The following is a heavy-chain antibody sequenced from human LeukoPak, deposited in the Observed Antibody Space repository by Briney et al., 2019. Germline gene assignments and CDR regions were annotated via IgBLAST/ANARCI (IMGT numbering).Heavy chain of an antibody. J-gene: IGHJ4*02. Sequence: GGSLRLSCAASGFTFSSYEMNWVRQAPGKGLEWVSYISSSGSTIYYADSVKGRFTISRDNAKNSLYLQMNSLRVEDTAVYYCAELGEQIDFWGQGTLVTVS. V-gene: IGHV3-48*03. CDR3: AELGEQIDF. CDR2: ISSSGSTI. D-gene: IGHD3-16*01. CDR1: GFTFSSYE.